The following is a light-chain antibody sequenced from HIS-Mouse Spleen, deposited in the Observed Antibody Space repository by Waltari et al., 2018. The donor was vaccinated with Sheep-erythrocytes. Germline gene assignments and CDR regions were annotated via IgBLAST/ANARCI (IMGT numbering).Light chain of an antibody. CDR3: YSTDSSGNHRV. CDR2: EDS. J-gene: IGLJ1*01. CDR1: ALPKKY. V-gene: IGLV3-10*01. Sequence: SYELTQPPSVSVSPGQTARITCSGDALPKKYAYWYQQKSGQAPVLVIYEDSKRPSGIPERFSGSSSGTMGTLTISGAQVEDEADYYCYSTDSSGNHRVFGTGTKVTVL.